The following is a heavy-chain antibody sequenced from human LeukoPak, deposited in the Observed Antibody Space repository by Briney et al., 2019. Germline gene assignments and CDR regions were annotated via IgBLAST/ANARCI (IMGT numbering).Heavy chain of an antibody. CDR2: INPNSGGT. Sequence: ASVKVSCKASGYTFTGYYMHWVRQAPGQGLEWMGWINPNSGGTNYAQKFQGRVTMTRNTSISTAYMELSRLRSDDTAVYYCARDRENRYCSSTSCHDAFDIWGQGTMVTVSS. J-gene: IGHJ3*02. V-gene: IGHV1-2*02. CDR1: GYTFTGYY. CDR3: ARDRENRYCSSTSCHDAFDI. D-gene: IGHD2-2*01.